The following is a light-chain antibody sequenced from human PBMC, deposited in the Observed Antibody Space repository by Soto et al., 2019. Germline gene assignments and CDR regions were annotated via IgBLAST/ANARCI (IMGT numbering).Light chain of an antibody. CDR1: QGVSSA. CDR2: DAS. Sequence: AIQLTQSPSSLSASVGDRVTITCRASQGVSSALAWYQQKPGKAPKLLIYDASSLRNGVPSRFSGSGSGTAFTLTISSLQPEDFATYYCQQFNGYLFTLGGGTKVEIK. CDR3: QQFNGYLFT. J-gene: IGKJ4*01. V-gene: IGKV1-13*02.